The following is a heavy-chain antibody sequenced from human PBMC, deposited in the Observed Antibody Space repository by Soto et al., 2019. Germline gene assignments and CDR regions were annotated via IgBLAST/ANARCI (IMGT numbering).Heavy chain of an antibody. V-gene: IGHV4-39*01. Sequence: KAWDALSLTCTVSGASIITDNYFWVRLRQSPRRGLEVIGSVSYSGRTYDNPSLQRRVPISIDASKNQFSLKLTSVTTADTAVYYCARRRASDYGGNHHPYYFDRWGKGALVTAPQ. CDR3: ARRRASDYGGNHHPYYFDR. CDR1: GASIITDNYF. CDR2: VSYSGRT. J-gene: IGHJ4*02. D-gene: IGHD4-17*01.